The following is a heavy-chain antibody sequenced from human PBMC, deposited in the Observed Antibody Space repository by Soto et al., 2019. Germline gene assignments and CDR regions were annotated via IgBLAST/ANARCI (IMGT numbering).Heavy chain of an antibody. Sequence: QVQLVESGGGVVQPGRSLRLSCAASGFTFSTYGMHWVRQAPGKGLEWVAVMSYAGSHEFYADSVKGRFSISRDNSRNTLYRQMNCLRPEGTAVYFCATDWGAAGELFANRFHPWGQGTRVTVSS. CDR3: ATDWGAAGELFANRFHP. D-gene: IGHD3-10*01. CDR2: MSYAGSHE. J-gene: IGHJ5*02. V-gene: IGHV3-30*03. CDR1: GFTFSTYG.